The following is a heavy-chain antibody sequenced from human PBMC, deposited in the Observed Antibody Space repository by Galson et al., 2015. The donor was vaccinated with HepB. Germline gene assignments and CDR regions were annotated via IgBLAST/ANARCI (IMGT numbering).Heavy chain of an antibody. CDR1: GFTFSNSG. CDR2: IWSDGYKK. J-gene: IGHJ4*02. V-gene: IGHV3-33*06. D-gene: IGHD6-6*01. Sequence: SLRLSCATSGFTFSNSGMHWVRQAPGKGLEWVAVIWSDGYKKYYADSVRSRFTISRDNSKNTVYLQMNSMRAEDTAVYYCAKDAYRSSYYFDYWGQGTLVTVSS. CDR3: AKDAYRSSYYFDY.